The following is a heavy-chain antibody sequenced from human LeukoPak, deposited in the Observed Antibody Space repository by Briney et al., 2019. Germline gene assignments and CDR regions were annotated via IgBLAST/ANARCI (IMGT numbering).Heavy chain of an antibody. CDR1: GFTFSSFG. CDR3: AKGYGSGSRNLDN. CDR2: TSYDGSNK. J-gene: IGHJ4*02. Sequence: PGRSLRLSCAASGFTFSSFGMHWVRQAPGRGPEWVSFTSYDGSNKGYADSVKGRFTISRDNSKNTLYLQMSSLRPEDTAVYYCAKGYGSGSRNLDNWGQGTLVTVSS. D-gene: IGHD3-10*01. V-gene: IGHV3-30*18.